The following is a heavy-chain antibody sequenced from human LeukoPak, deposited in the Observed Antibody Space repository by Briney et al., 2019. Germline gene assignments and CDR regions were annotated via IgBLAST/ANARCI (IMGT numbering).Heavy chain of an antibody. CDR2: ISYDGTP. CDR3: ARYCCGTSYCPGVDY. J-gene: IGHJ4*02. D-gene: IGHD2-15*01. CDR1: GGSLTSGGYF. Sequence: PSETLSLTCTVSGGSLTSGGYFWTWIRQRPGEGLEWLGYISYDGTPFYNPSFRSRLTISRDTPRNQFSLNLSSVTAADTALYYCARYCCGTSYCPGVDYWGQGALVTVSS. V-gene: IGHV4-31*03.